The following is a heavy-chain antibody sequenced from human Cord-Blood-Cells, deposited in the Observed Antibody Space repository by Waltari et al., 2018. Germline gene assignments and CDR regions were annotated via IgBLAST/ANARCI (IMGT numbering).Heavy chain of an antibody. CDR1: GYTFTGYY. CDR3: ARDNSSGSYVIDY. Sequence: QVQLVQSGAEVKKPGASVKVSCKASGYTFTGYYMHWARQAPGQGLEWMGWINPNSGGTNYAQKFQGWVTMTRDTSISTAYMELSRLRSDDTAVYYCARDNSSGSYVIDYWGQGTLVTVSS. CDR2: INPNSGGT. V-gene: IGHV1-2*04. D-gene: IGHD1-26*01. J-gene: IGHJ4*02.